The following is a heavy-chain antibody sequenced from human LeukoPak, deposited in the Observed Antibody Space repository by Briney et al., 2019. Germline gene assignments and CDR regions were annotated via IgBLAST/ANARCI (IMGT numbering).Heavy chain of an antibody. CDR1: GGSISSYY. V-gene: IGHV4-59*01. D-gene: IGHD3-10*01. J-gene: IGHJ4*02. Sequence: SETLSLTCTVSGGSISSYYWSWTRQPPGKGLEWIGYIYYSGGTNYNPSLKSRVTISLDTSKNQFSLKLSSVTAADTAVYYCARVGTYYRSLDSWGQGTLVTVSS. CDR3: ARVGTYYRSLDS. CDR2: IYYSGGT.